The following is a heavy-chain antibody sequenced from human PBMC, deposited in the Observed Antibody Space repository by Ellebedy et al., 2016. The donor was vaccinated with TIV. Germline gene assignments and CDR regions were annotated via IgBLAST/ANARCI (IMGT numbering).Heavy chain of an antibody. CDR3: AKVSGSQPNLFDY. CDR1: GFTFSSYA. CDR2: IYSTGST. Sequence: GGSLRLSCVASGFTFSSYAMRWVRQAPGKGLEWVSLIYSTGSTYYADSVKGRFTISRDNSKNTLYLQMNSPRAEDTAVYYCAKVSGSQPNLFDYWGQGTLVTVSS. D-gene: IGHD1-26*01. J-gene: IGHJ4*02. V-gene: IGHV3-23*05.